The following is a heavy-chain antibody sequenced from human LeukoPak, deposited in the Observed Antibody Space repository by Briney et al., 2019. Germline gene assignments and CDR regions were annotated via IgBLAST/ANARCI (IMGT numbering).Heavy chain of an antibody. CDR1: GFTFSSYG. Sequence: AGSLSLSCAASGFTFSSYGMHWVRQAPGKGLEWVAVISYDGSNQHKADSVRGRFTISRDNSKNTLYLQMNGLRAEDTAVYYCARDLHGRYSYGYRHWGQGTLGTVSS. J-gene: IGHJ4*02. CDR3: ARDLHGRYSYGYRH. D-gene: IGHD5-18*01. V-gene: IGHV3-30*19. CDR2: ISYDGSNQ.